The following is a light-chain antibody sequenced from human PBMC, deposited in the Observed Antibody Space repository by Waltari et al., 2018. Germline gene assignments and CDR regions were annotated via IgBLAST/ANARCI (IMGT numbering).Light chain of an antibody. CDR1: SSDMGRYNV. J-gene: IGLJ3*02. Sequence: QSALTHPASVSGSRGQSTTISCTGSSSDMGRYNVVPGYQHHPGKTPKLLIYGVNHRPSGVSNRFSGSKSGNTASLTISGLQAEDEADYYCSSYAGSVVFGGGTKLTVL. V-gene: IGLV2-23*02. CDR2: GVN. CDR3: SSYAGSVV.